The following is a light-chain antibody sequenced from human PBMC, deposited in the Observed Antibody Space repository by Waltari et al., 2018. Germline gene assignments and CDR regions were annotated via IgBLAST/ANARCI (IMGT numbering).Light chain of an antibody. Sequence: DIQMTQSPSSLSAPVGDRVTITCRASQSITNFLNWYQHKPGTAPKLLIYAASSLVSGAPSRFSGRRSGTDFTLTITSLQPEDVGNYYCQQTYSSPTFGQGTKVEI. CDR3: QQTYSSPT. CDR1: QSITNF. CDR2: AAS. V-gene: IGKV1-39*01. J-gene: IGKJ1*01.